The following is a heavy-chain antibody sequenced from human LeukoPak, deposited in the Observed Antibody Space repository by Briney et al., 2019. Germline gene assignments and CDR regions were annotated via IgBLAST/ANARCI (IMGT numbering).Heavy chain of an antibody. D-gene: IGHD6-13*01. CDR3: ARDQGLYSSSWDFDY. CDR1: GGTFSSYA. CDR2: IIPIFGTA. J-gene: IGHJ4*02. V-gene: IGHV1-69*05. Sequence: ASVKVSCKASGGTFSSYAISWVRQAPGQGLEWMGGIIPIFGTANYAQKFQGRVTITTDESTSTAYMELSSLRSEDTAVYYCARDQGLYSSSWDFDYWGQGTLVTVSS.